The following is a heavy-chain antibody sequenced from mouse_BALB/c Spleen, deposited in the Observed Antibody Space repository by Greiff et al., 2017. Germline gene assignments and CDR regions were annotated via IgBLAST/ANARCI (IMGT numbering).Heavy chain of an antibody. D-gene: IGHD2-1*01. CDR3: ARGYYGNYKYFDV. V-gene: IGHV1-87*01. J-gene: IGHJ1*01. CDR2: IYPGDGDT. CDR1: GYTFTSYW. Sequence: QVQLQQSGAELARPGASVKLSCKASGYTFTSYWMQWVKQRPGQGLEWIGAIYPGDGDTRYTQKFKGKATLTADKSSSTAYMQLSSLASEDSAVYYCARGYYGNYKYFDVWGAGTTVTVSS.